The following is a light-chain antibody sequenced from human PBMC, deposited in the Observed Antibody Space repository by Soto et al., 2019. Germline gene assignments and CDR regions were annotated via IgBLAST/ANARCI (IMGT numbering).Light chain of an antibody. CDR1: QTVSSW. CDR2: KSS. CDR3: QHNNSYPVA. Sequence: DIQMTQSPSTLSGSPGDRVTLSCRSSQTVSSWLAWYQQKPGKAPKLLIYKSSTVKSGVPARFSGSGSGTEFTLTISSLQPDDLATYYCQHNNSYPVAFGQGTRVEIK. J-gene: IGKJ5*01. V-gene: IGKV1-5*03.